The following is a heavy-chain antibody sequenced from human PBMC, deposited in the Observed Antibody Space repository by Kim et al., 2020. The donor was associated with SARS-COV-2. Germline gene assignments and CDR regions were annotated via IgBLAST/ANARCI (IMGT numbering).Heavy chain of an antibody. D-gene: IGHD6-13*01. CDR3: AREDRSSLPGYYYYYYVMDV. V-gene: IGHV1-18*01. J-gene: IGHJ6*02. Sequence: ASVKVSCKASGYTFTSYGISWVRQAPGQGLEWMGWISAYNGNTNYAQKLQGRVTMTTDTSTSTAYMELRSLRSDDTAVYYCAREDRSSLPGYYYYYYVMDVWGQGTTVTVS. CDR1: GYTFTSYG. CDR2: ISAYNGNT.